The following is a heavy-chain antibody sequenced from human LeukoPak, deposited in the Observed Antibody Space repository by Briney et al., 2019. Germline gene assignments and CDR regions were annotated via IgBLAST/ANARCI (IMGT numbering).Heavy chain of an antibody. D-gene: IGHD3-3*01. CDR1: GFTFGDYS. Sequence: VQPGRSLRLSCTASGFTFGDYSLSWVRPAPEKGLEWVGFIRRKGYGGTTEYAPSVKGRFIISRDDSKSTAYLQMNSLKTEDTAVYYCTRDHDFWSGPFDVWGKGTTVTVSS. V-gene: IGHV3-49*04. CDR3: TRDHDFWSGPFDV. J-gene: IGHJ6*04. CDR2: IRRKGYGGTT.